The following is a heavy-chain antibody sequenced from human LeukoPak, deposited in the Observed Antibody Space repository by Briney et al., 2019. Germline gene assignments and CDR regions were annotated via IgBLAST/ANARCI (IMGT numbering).Heavy chain of an antibody. V-gene: IGHV1-46*01. Sequence: ASVKVSCKASGYTFTSYYMHWVRQAPGQGLEWMGIINPSGFSTTYAQKFQGRVTMTRDTSTSTVYMELSSLRSEDTAVYYCARDERDGGDTAMLGANNWFDPWGQGPLVTISS. J-gene: IGHJ5*02. CDR3: ARDERDGGDTAMLGANNWFDP. D-gene: IGHD5-18*01. CDR1: GYTFTSYY. CDR2: INPSGFST.